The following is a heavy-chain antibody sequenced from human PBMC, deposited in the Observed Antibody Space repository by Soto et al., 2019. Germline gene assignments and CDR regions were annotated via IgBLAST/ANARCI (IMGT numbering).Heavy chain of an antibody. CDR1: GYTFTSYD. CDR3: ARTYYDILTGYLADAFDI. V-gene: IGHV1-8*01. D-gene: IGHD3-9*01. CDR2: MNPNSGNT. Sequence: QVQLVQSGAEVKKPGASVKVSCKASGYTFTSYDLTWVRQATGQGLEWMGWMNPNSGNTGYAQKFQGRVIMTRNNSISTAYMELSSVRSEDTAVYYCARTYYDILTGYLADAFDIWGQGTMVTVSS. J-gene: IGHJ3*02.